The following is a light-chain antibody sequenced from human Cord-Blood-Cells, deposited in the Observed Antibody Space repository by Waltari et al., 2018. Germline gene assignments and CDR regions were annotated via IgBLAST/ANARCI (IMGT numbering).Light chain of an antibody. J-gene: IGKJ1*01. CDR1: QSVSSN. Sequence: EIVMTQSQATLSVSPGERATLSCRASQSVSSNLAWDQQKPGQAPRRLIYGASTRATGIPARFSGSGSGTEFTLTISSLQSEDFAVYYCQQYNNWPPGTFGQGTKVEIK. V-gene: IGKV3-15*01. CDR3: QQYNNWPPGT. CDR2: GAS.